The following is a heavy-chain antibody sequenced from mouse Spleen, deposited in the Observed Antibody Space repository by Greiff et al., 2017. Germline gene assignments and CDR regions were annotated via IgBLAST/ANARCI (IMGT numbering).Heavy chain of an antibody. V-gene: IGHV5-9-1*01. CDR2: ISSGGSYT. D-gene: IGHD2-4*01. Sequence: EVMLVESGGGLVKPGGSLKLSCAASGFTFSSYAMSWVRQTPEKRLEWVATISSGGSYTYYPDSVKGRFTISRDNAKNTLYLQMSSLRSEDTAMYYCARLGDYDGNAMDYWGQGTSVTVSS. J-gene: IGHJ4*01. CDR1: GFTFSSYA. CDR3: ARLGDYDGNAMDY.